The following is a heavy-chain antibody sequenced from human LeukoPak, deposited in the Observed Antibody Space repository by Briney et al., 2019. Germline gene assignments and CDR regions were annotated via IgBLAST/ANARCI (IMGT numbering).Heavy chain of an antibody. D-gene: IGHD3-22*01. Sequence: SVKVSCKASGGTFSSYAISWVRQAPGQGLEWMGGIIPIFGTANYAQKFQGRVTITADESTSTAYMELSSLRSEDTAVYYCARVENYYDSSGYYGYWGQGTLVTVSS. J-gene: IGHJ4*02. CDR3: ARVENYYDSSGYYGY. CDR2: IIPIFGTA. CDR1: GGTFSSYA. V-gene: IGHV1-69*01.